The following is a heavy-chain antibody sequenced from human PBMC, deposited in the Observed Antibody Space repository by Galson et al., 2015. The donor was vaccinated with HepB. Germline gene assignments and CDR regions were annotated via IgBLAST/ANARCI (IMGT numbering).Heavy chain of an antibody. CDR1: GFTFSNYG. D-gene: IGHD5-12*01. V-gene: IGHV3-30*18. CDR3: AKDREYSGYDRGTWDAFDI. CDR2: ISYDGSNK. J-gene: IGHJ3*02. Sequence: SLRLSCAASGFTFSNYGMHWVRQAPGNGLEWVAVISYDGSNKHYADSVRGRFTISRDNSKNTLYLQMNSLRAEDTAVYYCAKDREYSGYDRGTWDAFDIWGQGTMVTVSS.